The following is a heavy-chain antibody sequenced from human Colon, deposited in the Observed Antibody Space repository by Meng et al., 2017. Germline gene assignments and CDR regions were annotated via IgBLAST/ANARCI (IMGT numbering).Heavy chain of an antibody. D-gene: IGHD3-9*01. CDR3: ATGVDWAKSGNI. Sequence: QAQLGQWGAGLLTPSRTLSLTCAVDGGSLSDYYLSWIRQPPGKGLEWLGEIHPSGSASYNPSLQSRITIAPDTSKNQFSLTLRSMSAADTAVYYCATGVDWAKSGNIWGQGTLVTVSS. J-gene: IGHJ4*02. V-gene: IGHV4-34*01. CDR1: GGSLSDYY. CDR2: IHPSGSA.